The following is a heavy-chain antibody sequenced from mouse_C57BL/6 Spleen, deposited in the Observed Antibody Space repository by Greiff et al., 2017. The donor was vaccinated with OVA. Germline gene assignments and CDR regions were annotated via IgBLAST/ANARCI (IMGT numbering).Heavy chain of an antibody. CDR3: ARGDYYGSSSLAY. CDR1: GYSITSGYY. D-gene: IGHD1-1*01. Sequence: EVHLVESGPGLVKPSQSLSLTCSVTGYSITSGYYWNWIRQFPGNKLEWMGYISYDGSNNYNPSLKNRISITRDTSKNQFFLKLNSVTTEDTATYYCARGDYYGSSSLAYWGQGTLVTVSA. J-gene: IGHJ3*01. CDR2: ISYDGSN. V-gene: IGHV3-6*01.